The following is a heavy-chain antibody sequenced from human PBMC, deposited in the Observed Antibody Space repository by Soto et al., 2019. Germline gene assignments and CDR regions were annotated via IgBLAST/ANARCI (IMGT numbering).Heavy chain of an antibody. D-gene: IGHD3-22*01. CDR2: INSDGSST. J-gene: IGHJ4*02. CDR3: AKYPPRSGYLAELDY. CDR1: GFTFSSYW. V-gene: IGHV3-74*01. Sequence: GGSLRLSCAASGFTFSSYWMHWVRQAPGKGLVWVSRINSDGSSTSYADSVKGRFTISRDNAKNTLYLQMNSLRAEDTAVYYCAKYPPRSGYLAELDYWGQGTLVTVSS.